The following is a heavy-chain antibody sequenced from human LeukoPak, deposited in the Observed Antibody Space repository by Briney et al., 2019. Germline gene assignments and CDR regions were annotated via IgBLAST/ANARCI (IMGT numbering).Heavy chain of an antibody. Sequence: ASVKVSCKASGYTFTGYYMHWVRQAPGQGLEWMGWMNPYSGNTGYAQKFQGRVTMTRNTSISTAYMELSSLRSEDTAVYYCARWGRDSSGYYWGLDYWGQGTLVTVSS. J-gene: IGHJ4*02. D-gene: IGHD3-22*01. CDR3: ARWGRDSSGYYWGLDY. V-gene: IGHV1-8*02. CDR2: MNPYSGNT. CDR1: GYTFTGYY.